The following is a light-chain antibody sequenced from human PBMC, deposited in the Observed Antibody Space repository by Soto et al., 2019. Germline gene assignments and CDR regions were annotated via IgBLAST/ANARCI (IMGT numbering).Light chain of an antibody. Sequence: EVVMTQSPLSLPVTLGQPASISCRSSQSLVNSDGNTYLNWFQQRPGQSPRRLIYKVSNRDSGVPDRFNGSGSGTDFTLKISRVEAEDVGVYYCMQGTHWPRTFGQGTKVEIK. V-gene: IGKV2-30*01. CDR2: KVS. J-gene: IGKJ1*01. CDR1: QSLVNSDGNTY. CDR3: MQGTHWPRT.